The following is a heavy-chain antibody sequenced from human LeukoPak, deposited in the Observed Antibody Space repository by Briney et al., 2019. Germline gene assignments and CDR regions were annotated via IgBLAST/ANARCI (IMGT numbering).Heavy chain of an antibody. D-gene: IGHD1-26*01. CDR2: ISYDGSNK. J-gene: IGHJ4*02. Sequence: GGSLRLSCAASGFTFSSYAMHWVRQAPGKGLEWVAVISYDGSNKYYADSVKGRFTISRDNSKNTLYLQMNSLRAEDTAVYCCAGVGATPAGFDYWGQETLVTVSS. V-gene: IGHV3-30-3*01. CDR3: AGVGATPAGFDY. CDR1: GFTFSSYA.